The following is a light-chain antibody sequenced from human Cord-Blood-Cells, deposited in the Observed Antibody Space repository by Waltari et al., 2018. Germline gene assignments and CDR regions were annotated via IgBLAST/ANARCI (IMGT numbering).Light chain of an antibody. J-gene: IGKJ5*01. CDR3: QQLNSY. V-gene: IGKV1-9*01. Sequence: DIQLTQSPSFLSASVGDRVTITCRASQGISSYLAWYQQKPGKAPKLLIYAASTLQSGVPSRFSGSGSWTEFTLTIISLQPEDLATYYCQQLNSYFGQGTRLEIK. CDR1: QGISSY. CDR2: AAS.